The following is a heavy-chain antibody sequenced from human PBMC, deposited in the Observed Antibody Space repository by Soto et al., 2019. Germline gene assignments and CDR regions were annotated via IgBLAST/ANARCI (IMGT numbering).Heavy chain of an antibody. CDR1: GYTFTNYG. Sequence: QVQLVQSGAEVKKPGASVKVSCKASGYTFTNYGISWVRQAPGQGLEWVGWIGAYNGTTDYAQKFQGRVTMTADTSTSTAYMELRSLRSDDTALYSSVRLGDSYGYRGSYYFDYWGQGPLVTVSS. CDR3: VRLGDSYGYRGSYYFDY. V-gene: IGHV1-18*01. J-gene: IGHJ4*02. CDR2: IGAYNGTT. D-gene: IGHD3-22*01.